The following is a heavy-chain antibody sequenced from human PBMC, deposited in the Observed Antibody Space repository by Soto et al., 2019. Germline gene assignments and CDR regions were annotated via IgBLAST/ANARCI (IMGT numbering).Heavy chain of an antibody. J-gene: IGHJ5*02. CDR2: LYHSGST. CDR1: GDSISRGGYY. CDR3: VRDGARAYGLGWFGP. V-gene: IGHV4-31*03. D-gene: IGHD2-21*01. Sequence: QVPLQESGPGLVKPSQTLSLSCTVSGDSISRGGYYWNWIRQHPRKGLEWIGYLYHSGSTNYNPSLKSRVTISVDTSKNQLSLELTNVTAADTAVYYCVRDGARAYGLGWFGPWGQGILVTVSS.